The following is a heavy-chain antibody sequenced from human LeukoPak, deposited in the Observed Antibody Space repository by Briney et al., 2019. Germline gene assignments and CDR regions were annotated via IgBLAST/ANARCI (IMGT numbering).Heavy chain of an antibody. CDR2: ISYDGSGK. CDR1: GFVSSNHV. J-gene: IGHJ5*02. CDR3: ARDSSDYDFWSGSLSYNWFDP. V-gene: IGHV3-30*04. D-gene: IGHD3-3*01. Sequence: PGKSLRLSCVGAGFVSSNHVIHWVRQAPGQGLEWVSMISYDGSGKHYADSVGGRLTISRDNSKNTVYLQTDSLTAEDTAVYYCARDSSDYDFWSGSLSYNWFDPWGQGTLVTVSS.